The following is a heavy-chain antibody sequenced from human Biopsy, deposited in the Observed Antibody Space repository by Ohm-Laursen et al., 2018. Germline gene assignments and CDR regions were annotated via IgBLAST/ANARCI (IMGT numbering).Heavy chain of an antibody. Sequence: SSVKVSCKASGYTFTGYHVHWVRQAPGQGLEWMGWIDPKSGGTNYAQKFQGRVTMTRDTSISTTYMELRRLTSDDTAVFYCARELGDFWGGRQFDFWGQGALVTVSS. CDR1: GYTFTGYH. J-gene: IGHJ5*01. CDR3: ARELGDFWGGRQFDF. D-gene: IGHD3-3*01. CDR2: IDPKSGGT. V-gene: IGHV1-2*02.